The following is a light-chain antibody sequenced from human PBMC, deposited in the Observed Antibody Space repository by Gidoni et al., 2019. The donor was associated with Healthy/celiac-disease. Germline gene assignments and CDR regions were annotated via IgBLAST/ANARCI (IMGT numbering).Light chain of an antibody. Sequence: DIQMTQSPSTLSASVGDRVTITCRASQSISTWLAWYQQKPGKAPKLLIYKASNLESGVPSRFSGSGSGTEITLTISSLQPDDFATYYCQQYMSYPWTFGQXTKVDI. J-gene: IGKJ1*01. V-gene: IGKV1-5*03. CDR2: KAS. CDR1: QSISTW. CDR3: QQYMSYPWT.